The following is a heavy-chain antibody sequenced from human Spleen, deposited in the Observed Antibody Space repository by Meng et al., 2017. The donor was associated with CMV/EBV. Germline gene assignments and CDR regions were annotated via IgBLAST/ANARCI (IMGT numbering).Heavy chain of an antibody. Sequence: GGSLRLSCAASGFTFRSYDMNWVRQAPGKGLEWVSYISSGGRAIYYADSVRGRFTISRDNAKNSLYLQMNSLRAEDTAVYYCARISIVGATRAAFYYYGMDVWGQGTTVTVSS. D-gene: IGHD1-26*01. CDR3: ARISIVGATRAAFYYYGMDV. J-gene: IGHJ6*02. CDR2: ISSGGRAI. CDR1: GFTFRSYD. V-gene: IGHV3-48*03.